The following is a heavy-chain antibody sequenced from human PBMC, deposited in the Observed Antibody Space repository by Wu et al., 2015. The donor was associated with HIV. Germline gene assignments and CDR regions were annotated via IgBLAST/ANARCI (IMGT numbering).Heavy chain of an antibody. J-gene: IGHJ4*02. Sequence: QVQLVQSGAEVKKPGSSVKVSCKASGGTFSSYAISWVRQAPGQGLEWMGRIIPIFGTANYAQKFQGRVTITADESTSTAYMEFSSLRSEDTAMYYCAGRRPEWRHFDRWGQGTLVTVSS. CDR3: AGRRPEWRHFDR. V-gene: IGHV1-69*13. CDR1: GGTFSSYA. CDR2: IIPIFGTA. D-gene: IGHD1-26*01.